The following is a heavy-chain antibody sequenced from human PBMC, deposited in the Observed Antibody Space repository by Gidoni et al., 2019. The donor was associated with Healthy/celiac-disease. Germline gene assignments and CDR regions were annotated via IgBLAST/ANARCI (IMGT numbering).Heavy chain of an antibody. D-gene: IGHD1-20*01. CDR1: GGSISSGGYS. CDR2: IYHSGST. V-gene: IGHV4-30-2*01. Sequence: QLQLQESGSGLVKPSQTLSLTCAVSGGSISSGGYSWSWIRQPPGKGLEWIGYIYHSGSTYYNPSLKSRVTISVDRSKNQFSLKLSSVTAADTAVYYCARGGSGPGISDDAFDIWGQGTMVTVSS. CDR3: ARGGSGPGISDDAFDI. J-gene: IGHJ3*02.